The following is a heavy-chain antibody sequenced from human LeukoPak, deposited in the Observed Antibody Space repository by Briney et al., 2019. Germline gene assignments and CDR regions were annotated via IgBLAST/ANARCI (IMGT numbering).Heavy chain of an antibody. CDR1: GFTFSSYS. Sequence: PGGSLRLSCAASGFTFSSYSMNWVRQAPGKGLEWVSYISSSSSTIYYADSVKGRFTISRDNVKNSLYLQMNSLRDEDTAVYYCARAYYYDSSGYYYAEYFQHWGQGTLVTVSS. D-gene: IGHD3-22*01. CDR2: ISSSSSTI. CDR3: ARAYYYDSSGYYYAEYFQH. J-gene: IGHJ1*01. V-gene: IGHV3-48*02.